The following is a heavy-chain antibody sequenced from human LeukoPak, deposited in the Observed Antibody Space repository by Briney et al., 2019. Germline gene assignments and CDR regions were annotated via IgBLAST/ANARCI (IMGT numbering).Heavy chain of an antibody. Sequence: PGGSLRLSCAASGLTFSTYSMNWVRQAPGKGLEWVSYISSSGSTIYYADSVKGRFTISRDNAKNSLYLQMNSLRAEDTVVYYCARDMGTQDDAFDIWGQGTMVTVSS. D-gene: IGHD1-14*01. CDR2: ISSSGSTI. CDR3: ARDMGTQDDAFDI. J-gene: IGHJ3*02. V-gene: IGHV3-48*01. CDR1: GLTFSTYS.